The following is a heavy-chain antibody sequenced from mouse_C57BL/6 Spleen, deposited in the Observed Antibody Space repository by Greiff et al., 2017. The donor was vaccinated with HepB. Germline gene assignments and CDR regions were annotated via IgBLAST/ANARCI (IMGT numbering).Heavy chain of an antibody. CDR3: ARYMGVFDY. V-gene: IGHV7-3*01. CDR2: IRNKANGYTT. CDR1: GFTFTDYY. Sequence: EVQRVESGGGLVQPGGSLSLSCAASGFTFTDYYMSWVRQPPGKALEWLGFIRNKANGYTTEYSASVKGRFTIYRDNSQSILYLQMNALRAEDSATYYCARYMGVFDYWGQGTTLTVSS. J-gene: IGHJ2*01.